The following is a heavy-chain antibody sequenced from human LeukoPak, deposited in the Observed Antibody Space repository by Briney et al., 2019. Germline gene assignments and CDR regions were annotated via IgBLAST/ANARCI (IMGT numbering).Heavy chain of an antibody. CDR1: GGSISSYY. V-gene: IGHV4-59*01. CDR2: IYYSGST. D-gene: IGHD6-19*01. J-gene: IGHJ5*02. Sequence: SETLSLTCTVSGGSISSYYWSWNRQPPGKGLEWIGYIYYSGSTNYNPSLKSRVTISVDTSKNQFSLKLSSVTAADTAVYYCARGAVAGINNWFDPWGQGTLVTVSS. CDR3: ARGAVAGINNWFDP.